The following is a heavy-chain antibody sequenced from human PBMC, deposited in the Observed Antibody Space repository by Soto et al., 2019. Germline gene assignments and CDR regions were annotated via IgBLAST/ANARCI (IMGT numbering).Heavy chain of an antibody. CDR1: GFTFSSYG. CDR3: ARGSAMSGVGMDV. CDR2: IWYDGSNK. D-gene: IGHD2-8*01. J-gene: IGHJ6*02. Sequence: GGSLRLSCAASGFTFSSYGMHWVRQAPGKGLEWVAVIWYDGSNKHYADSVKGRFTISRDNSKNTLYLQMNSLRAEDTAVYYCARGSAMSGVGMDVWGQGTTVTVSS. V-gene: IGHV3-33*01.